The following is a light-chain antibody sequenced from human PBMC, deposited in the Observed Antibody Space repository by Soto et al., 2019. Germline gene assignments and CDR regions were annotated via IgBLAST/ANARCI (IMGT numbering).Light chain of an antibody. CDR2: YDS. V-gene: IGLV3-21*04. J-gene: IGLJ2*01. CDR1: NIGSKS. Sequence: SYELTQPPSVSVAPGKTARITCGGNNIGSKSVHWYQQKPGQAPVLVIYYDSDRPSGIPERFSGSNSGNTATLTISRVEAGDEADYYCQVWDSSSERVVFGGGTKLTVL. CDR3: QVWDSSSERVV.